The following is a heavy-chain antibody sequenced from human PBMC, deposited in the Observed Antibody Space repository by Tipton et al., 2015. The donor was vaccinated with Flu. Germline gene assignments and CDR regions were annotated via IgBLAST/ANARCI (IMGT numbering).Heavy chain of an antibody. CDR1: GFTFSNAW. Sequence: SLRLSCAASGFTFSNAWMSWVRQAPGKGLGWVGRIKSKTDGGTTDYAAPVKGRFTISRDDSKKTLYLQMNSLKTEDTAVYYCTTDRGGRSSSWYYYYGMDVWGQGTTVTVSS. CDR3: TTDRGGRSSSWYYYYGMDV. D-gene: IGHD6-13*01. V-gene: IGHV3-15*01. J-gene: IGHJ6*02. CDR2: IKSKTDGGTT.